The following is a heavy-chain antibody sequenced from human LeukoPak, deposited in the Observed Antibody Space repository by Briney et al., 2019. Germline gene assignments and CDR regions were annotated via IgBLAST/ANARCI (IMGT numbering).Heavy chain of an antibody. Sequence: GGSLRLSCAASGFTFSNYNMNWVRQAPGKGLEWVSYIGSTSSTVYYADSVKGRFTISRDNAKNSLYLQMNSLRDEDTAMFYCARVGDGYSVNYFDCWGQGTLVTVSS. J-gene: IGHJ4*02. CDR3: ARVGDGYSVNYFDC. V-gene: IGHV3-48*02. CDR2: IGSTSSTV. CDR1: GFTFSNYN. D-gene: IGHD5-24*01.